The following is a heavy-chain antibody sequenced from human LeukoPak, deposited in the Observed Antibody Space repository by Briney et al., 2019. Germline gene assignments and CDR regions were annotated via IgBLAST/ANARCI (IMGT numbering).Heavy chain of an antibody. CDR3: AGRLLRGSYSKHFDY. D-gene: IGHD1-26*01. J-gene: IGHJ4*02. Sequence: GGSLRLSCAASGFTLSSYAMSWVRQAPGKGLQCVSTISVGGGSTYYADSVKGRFTISRDNSKNTLYLQRNNLRAEDTAVYYCAGRLLRGSYSKHFDYWGQGALVTVSS. CDR2: ISVGGGST. V-gene: IGHV3-23*01. CDR1: GFTLSSYA.